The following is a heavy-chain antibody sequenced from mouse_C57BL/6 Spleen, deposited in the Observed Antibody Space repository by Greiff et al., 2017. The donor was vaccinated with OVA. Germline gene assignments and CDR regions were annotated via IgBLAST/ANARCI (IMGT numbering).Heavy chain of an antibody. D-gene: IGHD1-1*01. CDR2: IDPENGDT. J-gene: IGHJ1*03. V-gene: IGHV14-4*01. CDR1: GFNIKDDY. CDR3: TTRGTVVATDFDV. Sequence: EVQLQQSGAELVRPGASVKLSCTASGFNIKDDYMHWVKQRPEQGLEWIGWIDPENGDTEYASKFQGKATITADKSSNTASLPLSSLTAEDTAVYYCTTRGTVVATDFDVWGTGTTVTVSS.